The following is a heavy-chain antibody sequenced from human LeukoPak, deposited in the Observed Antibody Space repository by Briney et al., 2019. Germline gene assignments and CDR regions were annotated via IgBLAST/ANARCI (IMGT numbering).Heavy chain of an antibody. Sequence: SETLSLTCAVYGGSFSGYYWSWIRQPPGKGLEWIGEINHSGSTNYNPSLKSRVTISVDTSKNQFSLKLSSVTAADTAVYYCAMTLSAAAAGTRPYDYWGQGTLVTVSS. V-gene: IGHV4-34*01. CDR2: INHSGST. CDR1: GGSFSGYY. D-gene: IGHD6-13*01. J-gene: IGHJ4*02. CDR3: AMTLSAAAAGTRPYDY.